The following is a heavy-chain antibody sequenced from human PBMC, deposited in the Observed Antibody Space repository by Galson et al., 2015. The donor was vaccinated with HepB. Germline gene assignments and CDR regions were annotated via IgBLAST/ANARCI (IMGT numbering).Heavy chain of an antibody. V-gene: IGHV3-21*06. CDR3: APTYYGWGSHDRSAFDI. CDR2: ITSRSSYI. D-gene: IGHD3-16*01. CDR1: GLTLSSFI. J-gene: IGHJ3*02. Sequence: SLRLSCAASGLTLSSFIMNWVRQAPGKGLEWVSSITSRSSYIYYADSVKGRFTISRDNAKSSLYLHMNSLRAEDTAVYYCAPTYYGWGSHDRSAFDIWGQGTMVTVSS.